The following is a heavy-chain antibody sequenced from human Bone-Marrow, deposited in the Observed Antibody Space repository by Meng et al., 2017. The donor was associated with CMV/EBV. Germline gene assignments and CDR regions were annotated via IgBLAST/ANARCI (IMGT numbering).Heavy chain of an antibody. V-gene: IGHV3-23*01. CDR2: ISGSGGST. CDR3: AKDKRELRN. J-gene: IGHJ4*02. CDR1: GFTFISYA. Sequence: GASLKISCAGSGFTFISYAMTWVRQAPGKGVEWVSAISGSGGSTYYADSVKGRFTISRDNSKNTLYLQMNSLRAEDTAVYYCAKDKRELRNWGQGTLVTVSS. D-gene: IGHD1-26*01.